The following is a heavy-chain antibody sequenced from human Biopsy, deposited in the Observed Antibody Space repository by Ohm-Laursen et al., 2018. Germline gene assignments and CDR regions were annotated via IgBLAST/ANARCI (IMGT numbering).Heavy chain of an antibody. CDR2: INHSGRT. D-gene: IGHD3-22*01. V-gene: IGHV4-34*01. Sequence: TLSLTCAVYGESFNGYYWSWIRQTPGKGLEWIGEINHSGRTNYNPSLKSRVTISVDTSKNQFSLKVRSVTAADTAVYYCVRGVDYYDPYHYSALDVWAKGRRSPSP. J-gene: IGHJ6*02. CDR1: GESFNGYY. CDR3: VRGVDYYDPYHYSALDV.